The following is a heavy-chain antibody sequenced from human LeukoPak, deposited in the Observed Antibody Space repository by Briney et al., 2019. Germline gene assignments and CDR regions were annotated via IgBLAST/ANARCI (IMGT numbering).Heavy chain of an antibody. CDR1: GYTFTSYY. J-gene: IGHJ4*02. CDR3: ARVGGSCSGGSCYSTRPFDY. CDR2: INPSGGST. D-gene: IGHD2-15*01. Sequence: ASVKVSCKASGYTFTSYYMHWVRQAPGQGLEWMGIINPSGGSTSYAQKFQGRVTMTRDASTSTVYMELSSLRSEDTAVYYCARVGGSCSGGSCYSTRPFDYWGQGTLVTVSS. V-gene: IGHV1-46*01.